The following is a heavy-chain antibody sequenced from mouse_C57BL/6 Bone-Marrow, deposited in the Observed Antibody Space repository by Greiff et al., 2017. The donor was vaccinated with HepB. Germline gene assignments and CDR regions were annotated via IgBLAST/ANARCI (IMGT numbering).Heavy chain of an antibody. CDR2: ISSGGSYT. CDR3: ARLGVITTVAYYFDY. V-gene: IGHV5-6*02. CDR1: GGTGRREG. D-gene: IGHD1-1*01. J-gene: IGHJ2*01. Sequence: DVKGGEGGGEGGKKGGDLKREGEGEGGTGRREGRGGGRKKKNTRLEWVATISSGGSYTYYPDSVKGRFTISRDNAKNTLYLQMSSLKSEDTAMYYCARLGVITTVAYYFDYWGQGTTLTVSS.